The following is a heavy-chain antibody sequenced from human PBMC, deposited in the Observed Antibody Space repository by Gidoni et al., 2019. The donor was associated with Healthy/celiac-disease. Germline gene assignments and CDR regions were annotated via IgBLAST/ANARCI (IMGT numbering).Heavy chain of an antibody. J-gene: IGHJ4*02. V-gene: IGHV3-7*04. CDR2: IKQDGREK. D-gene: IGHD6-19*01. Sequence: EVQLVESGGGLVQPGGSLILSCPASGFTFSSYWMCWALQAPEKGLEWVDNIKQDGREKYYVDTVKGRFTSSRDNAKNSLYLQMNSLRAEDTAVYYCAREAVQWLEPLFDYWGQGTLVTVSS. CDR3: AREAVQWLEPLFDY. CDR1: GFTFSSYW.